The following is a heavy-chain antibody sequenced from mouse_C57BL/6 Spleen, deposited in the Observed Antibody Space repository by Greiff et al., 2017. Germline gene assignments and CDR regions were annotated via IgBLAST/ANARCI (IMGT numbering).Heavy chain of an antibody. CDR3: ARRDYDGVWYFDV. D-gene: IGHD2-4*01. Sequence: VQLQQPGAELVRPGTSVKLSCKASGYTFTSYWMHWVKQRPGQGLEWIGVIDPSDSYTNSNQKFKGKATLTVDTASSTAYMQLSSLTSEDSAVYYCARRDYDGVWYFDVWGTGTTVTVSS. CDR1: GYTFTSYW. CDR2: IDPSDSYT. J-gene: IGHJ1*03. V-gene: IGHV1-59*01.